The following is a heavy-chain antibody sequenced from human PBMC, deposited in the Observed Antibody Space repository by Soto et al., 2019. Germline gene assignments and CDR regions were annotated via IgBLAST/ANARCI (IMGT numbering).Heavy chain of an antibody. CDR1: GGSISSYY. D-gene: IGHD3-10*01. V-gene: IGHV4-59*01. CDR3: ARELSMVRGVTYHHRTWFDP. J-gene: IGHJ5*02. CDR2: IYYSGST. Sequence: PSETLSLTCTVSGGSISSYYWSWIRQPPGKGLEWIGYIYYSGSTNYNPSLKSRVTISVDTSKNQSPLKLSSVTAADTAVYYCARELSMVRGVTYHHRTWFDPWGQGTLVTVSS.